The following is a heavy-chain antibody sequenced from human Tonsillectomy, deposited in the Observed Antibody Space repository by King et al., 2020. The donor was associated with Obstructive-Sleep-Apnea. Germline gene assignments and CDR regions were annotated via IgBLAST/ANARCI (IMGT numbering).Heavy chain of an antibody. D-gene: IGHD4-11*01. V-gene: IGHV3-21*01. J-gene: IGHJ4*02. CDR3: ARVDYTNYEESGY. CDR1: GFTFSSYN. CDR2: ISSSSRYI. Sequence: VQLVESGGGQVKPGGSLRLSCAASGFTFSSYNMNWVRQAPGKGLEGGSSISSSSRYIYYADSVKGRFTISRDNSKNSLYLQMNSLRAEDTAVYYCARVDYTNYEESGYGRQGPLVTVSS.